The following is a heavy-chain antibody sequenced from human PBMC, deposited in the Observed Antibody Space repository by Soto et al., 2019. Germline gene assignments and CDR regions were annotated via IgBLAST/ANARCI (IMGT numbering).Heavy chain of an antibody. CDR1: GGSISSGDYY. V-gene: IGHV4-30-4*01. J-gene: IGHJ6*02. Sequence: QVQLQESGPGLVKPSQTLSLTCTVSGGSISSGDYYWSWIRQPPGKGLEWIGYIYYSGSTYYNPSLKSRVTISVDTSKNQFSLKLSSVTAADTAVYYCARGEIPGYYYYYGMDVWGQGTTVTVSS. D-gene: IGHD2-21*01. CDR2: IYYSGST. CDR3: ARGEIPGYYYYYGMDV.